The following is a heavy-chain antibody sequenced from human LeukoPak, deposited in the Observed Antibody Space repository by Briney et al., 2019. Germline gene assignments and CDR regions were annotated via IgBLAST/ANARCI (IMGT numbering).Heavy chain of an antibody. CDR2: ISGSGGST. V-gene: IGHV3-23*01. J-gene: IGHJ4*02. CDR1: GFTFSSYG. Sequence: GGSLRLSCAASGFTFSSYGMSWVRQAPGKGLEWVSAISGSGGSTYYADSVKGRFTISRDNSKNTLYLQMNSLRAEDTAVYYCAKAVTFGGVIAPFDYWGQGTLVTVSS. CDR3: AKAVTFGGVIAPFDY. D-gene: IGHD3-16*02.